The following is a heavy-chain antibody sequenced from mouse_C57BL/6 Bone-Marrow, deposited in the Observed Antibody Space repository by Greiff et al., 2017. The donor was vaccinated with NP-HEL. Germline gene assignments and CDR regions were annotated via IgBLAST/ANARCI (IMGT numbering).Heavy chain of an antibody. CDR3: AREGPWAMDY. J-gene: IGHJ4*01. D-gene: IGHD3-3*01. CDR2: IYPRSGNT. Sequence: QVQLQQSGAELARPGASVKLSCKASGYTFTSYGISWVKQRTGQGLEWIGEIYPRSGNTYYNEKLKGKATLTADKSSSTADRELRRLTSEDSAVYFWAREGPWAMDYWGQGTSVTVSS. CDR1: GYTFTSYG. V-gene: IGHV1-81*01.